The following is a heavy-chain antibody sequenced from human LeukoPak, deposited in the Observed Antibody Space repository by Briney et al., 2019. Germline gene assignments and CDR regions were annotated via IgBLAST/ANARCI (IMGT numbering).Heavy chain of an antibody. Sequence: PSQTLSLTCTVSGASIRSGDYYWSWIRQPPGKGLEWIGYIYDSGSTYYNPSLKSRITISVDTSENRFSLKLSSVTATDTAVYYCARGRIAAAVDPLDYWGQGTLVTVSS. CDR2: IYDSGST. CDR1: GASIRSGDYY. J-gene: IGHJ4*02. D-gene: IGHD6-13*01. V-gene: IGHV4-30-4*01. CDR3: ARGRIAAAVDPLDY.